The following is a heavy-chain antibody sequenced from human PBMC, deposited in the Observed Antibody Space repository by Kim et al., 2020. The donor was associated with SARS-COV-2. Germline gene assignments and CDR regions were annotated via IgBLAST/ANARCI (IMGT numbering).Heavy chain of an antibody. CDR2: INHSGST. V-gene: IGHV4-34*01. Sequence: SETLSLTCAVYGGSFSGYYWSWIRQPPGKGLEWIGEINHSGSTNYNPSLKSRVTISVDTSKNQFSLKLSSVTAADTAVYYCALGRFLEWVPPYYYGMDVWGQGTTVTVSS. CDR3: ALGRFLEWVPPYYYGMDV. J-gene: IGHJ6*02. CDR1: GGSFSGYY. D-gene: IGHD3-3*01.